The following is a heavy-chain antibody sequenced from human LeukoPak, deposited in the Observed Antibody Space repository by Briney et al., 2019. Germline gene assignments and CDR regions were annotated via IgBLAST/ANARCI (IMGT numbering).Heavy chain of an antibody. CDR1: GFTFSSSS. V-gene: IGHV3-23*01. D-gene: IGHD1-1*01. J-gene: IGHJ4*02. CDR2: ISGSGGSS. Sequence: AGGSLRLSCAASGFTFSSSSMGWVRQAPGKGLEWVSTISGSGGSSYYADSVKGRFTISRDDSKNTLYLQMHSLRAEDTAVYYCAKITTNWGQGTLVTVSS. CDR3: AKITTN.